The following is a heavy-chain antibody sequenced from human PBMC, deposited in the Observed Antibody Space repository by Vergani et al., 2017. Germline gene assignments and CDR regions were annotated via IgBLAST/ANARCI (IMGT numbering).Heavy chain of an antibody. Sequence: QVQLQESGPGLVKPSQTLSLTCTVSGGSISSGGYYWSWIRQHPGKGLEWIGYIYYSGSTYYNPSLKSRVTISVDTSKNQFYRKLSSVTAADTAVYYWARGIDDSSGYSLGYWGQGTLVTVSS. CDR2: IYYSGST. D-gene: IGHD3-22*01. J-gene: IGHJ4*02. V-gene: IGHV4-31*03. CDR3: ARGIDDSSGYSLGY. CDR1: GGSISSGGYY.